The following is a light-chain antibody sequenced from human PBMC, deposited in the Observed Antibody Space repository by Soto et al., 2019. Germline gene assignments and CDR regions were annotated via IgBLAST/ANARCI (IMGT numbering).Light chain of an antibody. V-gene: IGKV1-39*01. CDR2: AAT. J-gene: IGKJ1*01. CDR3: QQYNSYSGT. CDR1: QTISFY. Sequence: DIQMTQSPSSLSASVGDRVTITCRASQTISFYLNWYQQKPGQAPKLLIYAATSLQSGVPSRFSGSGSGTEFTLTISSLQPDDFATYYCQQYNSYSGTFGQGTKVDIK.